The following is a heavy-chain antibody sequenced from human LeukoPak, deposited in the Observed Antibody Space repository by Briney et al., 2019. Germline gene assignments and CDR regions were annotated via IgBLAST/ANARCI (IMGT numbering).Heavy chain of an antibody. CDR3: AREYYDFWSGYSLDV. D-gene: IGHD3-3*01. Sequence: GGSLRPSCAASGFTFSSYWMHWVRQAPGKGLVWVSRINSDGSSTSYADSVKGRFTISRDNAKNTLYLQMNSLRAEDTAVYYCAREYYDFWSGYSLDVWGQGTTVTVSS. J-gene: IGHJ6*02. CDR2: INSDGSST. CDR1: GFTFSSYW. V-gene: IGHV3-74*01.